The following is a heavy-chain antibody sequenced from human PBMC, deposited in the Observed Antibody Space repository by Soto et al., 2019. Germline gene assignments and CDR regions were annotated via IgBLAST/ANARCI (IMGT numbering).Heavy chain of an antibody. Sequence: ASVKVSCKVSGYTLTELSMHWVRQAPGKGLEWMGGFDPEDGETIYAQKFQGRVTMTEDTSTDTAYMELSSLRSEDTAVYYCATVKGNDYGDYNYYFDYWGQGTLVTVSS. CDR3: ATVKGNDYGDYNYYFDY. V-gene: IGHV1-24*01. J-gene: IGHJ4*02. CDR1: GYTLTELS. D-gene: IGHD4-17*01. CDR2: FDPEDGET.